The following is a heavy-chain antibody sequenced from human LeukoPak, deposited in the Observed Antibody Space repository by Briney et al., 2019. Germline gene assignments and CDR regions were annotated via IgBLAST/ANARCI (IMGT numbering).Heavy chain of an antibody. J-gene: IGHJ4*03. CDR3: AREAYCGGDCYFDY. D-gene: IGHD2-21*02. CDR1: GFTFSSYA. Sequence: TGGSLRLSCAASGFTFSSYAMHWVRQAPGKGLEYVSAISSNGGRTFYANSVKGRFTISRDNSKNTLYLQMGSLRAVDMAVYYCAREAYCGGDCYFDYWGQGTLVTVSS. V-gene: IGHV3-64*01. CDR2: ISSNGGRT.